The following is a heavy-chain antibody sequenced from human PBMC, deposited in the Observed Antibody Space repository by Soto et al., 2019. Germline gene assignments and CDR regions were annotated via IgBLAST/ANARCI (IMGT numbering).Heavy chain of an antibody. D-gene: IGHD5-12*01. CDR2: ITYDSAYI. J-gene: IGHJ4*02. Sequence: GSLRLSYAVFRFTFSAYTMNWVRQAPGKGLEWVSSITYDSAYIYYGDSLKGRFTISRDNAKNSLYLQMNSLRAEDTAVYYCARQLVSASYDYWGQGILVTVSS. CDR3: ARQLVSASYDY. CDR1: RFTFSAYT. V-gene: IGHV3-21*01.